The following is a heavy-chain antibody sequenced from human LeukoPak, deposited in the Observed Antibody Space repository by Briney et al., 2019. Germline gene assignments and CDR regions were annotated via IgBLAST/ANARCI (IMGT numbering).Heavy chain of an antibody. Sequence: SETLSLTCTVSGGSISSYYWSWIRQPPGKGLEWIGYIYYSGSTNYNPSLKSRVTISVDTSKNQFSLKLSSVTAADTAVYYCARGPGIAAAGTLGGAFDIWGQGTMVTVSS. D-gene: IGHD6-13*01. CDR3: ARGPGIAAAGTLGGAFDI. J-gene: IGHJ3*02. CDR1: GGSISSYY. V-gene: IGHV4-59*01. CDR2: IYYSGST.